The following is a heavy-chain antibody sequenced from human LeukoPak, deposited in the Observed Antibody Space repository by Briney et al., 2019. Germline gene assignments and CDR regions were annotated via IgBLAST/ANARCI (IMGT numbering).Heavy chain of an antibody. CDR2: ISWNSGSI. D-gene: IGHD5-18*01. CDR3: AVSGYSYGMNFDY. CDR1: GFTFDDYA. Sequence: PGRSLRLSCAASGFTFDDYAMHWVRQAPGKGLEWVSGISWNSGSIGYADSVKGRFTISRDNAKNSLYLQMNSLRAEDTAVYYCAVSGYSYGMNFDYWGQGTLVTVSS. J-gene: IGHJ4*02. V-gene: IGHV3-9*01.